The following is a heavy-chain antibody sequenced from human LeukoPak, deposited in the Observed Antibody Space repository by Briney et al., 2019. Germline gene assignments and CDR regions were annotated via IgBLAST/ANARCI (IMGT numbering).Heavy chain of an antibody. Sequence: SETLSLTCIVSGGSISSNYWSWIRQPPGKGLEWIGYIYYSGSTNHHPSLKSRVTISVDTSKNQFSLKMSSVTAADTAVYYCARQVHYCSSTSCYNFDPWGQGTLVTVSS. D-gene: IGHD2-2*02. J-gene: IGHJ5*02. CDR3: ARQVHYCSSTSCYNFDP. V-gene: IGHV4-59*08. CDR1: GGSISSNY. CDR2: IYYSGST.